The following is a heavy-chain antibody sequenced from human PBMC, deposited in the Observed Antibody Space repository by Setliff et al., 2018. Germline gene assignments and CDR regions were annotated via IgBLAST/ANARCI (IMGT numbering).Heavy chain of an antibody. J-gene: IGHJ4*02. Sequence: ASVKVSCKASGDTFSTYSLSWVRQAPGQGLEWMGWISPHTGNTYYTPRLHDRVTLSTDTSTSTAYMELRSLGSDDTAVYYCSRLVRFCTRTTCQRLSGGEFWGQGTLVTVSS. CDR3: SRLVRFCTRTTCQRLSGGEF. V-gene: IGHV1-18*01. CDR1: GDTFSTYS. D-gene: IGHD2-2*01. CDR2: ISPHTGNT.